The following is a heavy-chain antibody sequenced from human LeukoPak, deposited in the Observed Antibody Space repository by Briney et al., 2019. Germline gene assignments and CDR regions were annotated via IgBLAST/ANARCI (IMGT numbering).Heavy chain of an antibody. CDR1: GFTFGDHI. CDR3: VRQFAS. CDR2: VSGSGSTV. Sequence: GGSLRLSCAASGFTFGDHIMNWVRQLPGKRLEWVAYVSGSGSTVYYADSVKGRFTVSRDNGKSSLYLEMNSLRVEDTALYYCVRQFASWGQGTLVTVSS. V-gene: IGHV3-48*01. J-gene: IGHJ4*02.